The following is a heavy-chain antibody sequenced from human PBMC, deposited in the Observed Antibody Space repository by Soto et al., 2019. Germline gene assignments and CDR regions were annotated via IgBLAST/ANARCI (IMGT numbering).Heavy chain of an antibody. V-gene: IGHV4-61*08. D-gene: IGHD5-18*01. J-gene: IGHJ5*02. CDR1: GGSVSSGDYY. Sequence: PSETLSLTCTVSGGSVSSGDYYWSRVPQPPGKGLEWIGYIYYSGNTNYNPSLKSRVIISVDTSKNLFSLKLTSVTAADTAVYYCARIPVDTSMIYWLDPWGQGTLVTVSS. CDR3: ARIPVDTSMIYWLDP. CDR2: IYYSGNT.